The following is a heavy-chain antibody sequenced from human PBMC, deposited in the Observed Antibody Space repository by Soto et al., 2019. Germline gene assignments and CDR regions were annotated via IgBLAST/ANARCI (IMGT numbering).Heavy chain of an antibody. J-gene: IGHJ4*02. D-gene: IGHD5-12*01. CDR3: ALTTHIVATLYFDY. CDR1: GGTFSSYA. V-gene: IGHV1-69*13. CDR2: IIPIFGTA. Sequence: ASVKVSCKASGGTFSSYAISWVRQAPGQGLEWMGGIIPIFGTANYAQKFQGRVTITADESTSTAYMELSSLRSEDTAVYYCALTTHIVATLYFDYWGQGTLVTSPQ.